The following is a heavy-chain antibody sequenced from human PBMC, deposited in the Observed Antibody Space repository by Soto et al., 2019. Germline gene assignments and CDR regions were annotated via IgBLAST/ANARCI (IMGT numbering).Heavy chain of an antibody. D-gene: IGHD2-8*01. CDR2: IKEDGSDK. J-gene: IGHJ4*02. Sequence: EVQLVESGGGLVQPGGSLRLSCVASGFTFSNYWMTWVRQAPGKGLEWVANIKEDGSDKYYVDSVKGRFTISRDNAQNSLFLQMNSLRAEDTAVYYCARRMVDYWGQGTLVTVSS. CDR1: GFTFSNYW. V-gene: IGHV3-7*01. CDR3: ARRMVDY.